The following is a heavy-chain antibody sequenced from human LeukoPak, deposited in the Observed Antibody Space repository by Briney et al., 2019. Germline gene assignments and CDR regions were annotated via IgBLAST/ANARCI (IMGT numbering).Heavy chain of an antibody. V-gene: IGHV3-30*18. Sequence: GGPRLSSSAPRITLSSYGMHWVRPAPGHGPGRGALISYDGSNKYYTDSVKGRFTISRDNSKNTLYLQMDSLRAEDTAAYYCAKDRGYSYGYFDYWGQGTLVTVSS. CDR1: RITLSSYG. D-gene: IGHD5-18*01. CDR2: ISYDGSNK. CDR3: AKDRGYSYGYFDY. J-gene: IGHJ4*02.